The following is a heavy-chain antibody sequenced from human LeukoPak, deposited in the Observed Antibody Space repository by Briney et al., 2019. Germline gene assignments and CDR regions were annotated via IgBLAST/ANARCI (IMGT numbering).Heavy chain of an antibody. CDR1: GFTVSSNY. CDR2: IYSGGDT. D-gene: IGHD6-13*01. CDR3: TRGLGSTWYSDY. V-gene: IGHV3-66*02. J-gene: IGHJ4*02. Sequence: GGSLRLSCAASGFTVSSNYMNWVRQAPGKGLEWVSIIYSGGDTYYADSVKGRFTISRDNSKNTLYLQMNSLRPEDTAVYYCTRGLGSTWYSDYWGQGILVTVSS.